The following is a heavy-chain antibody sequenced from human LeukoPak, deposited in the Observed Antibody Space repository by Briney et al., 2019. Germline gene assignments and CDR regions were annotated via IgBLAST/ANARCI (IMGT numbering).Heavy chain of an antibody. J-gene: IGHJ5*02. V-gene: IGHV4-34*01. CDR2: INHSGST. CDR1: GGSFSGYY. D-gene: IGHD3-10*01. Sequence: SETLSLTCAVYGGSFSGYYWSWIRQPPGKGLEWIGEINHSGSTNYNPSLKSRVTISVDTSKNQFSLKLSSVTAADTAVYYCARGPKTRRYGPGSYLIGWFDPWGQGTLVTVSS. CDR3: ARGPKTRRYGPGSYLIGWFDP.